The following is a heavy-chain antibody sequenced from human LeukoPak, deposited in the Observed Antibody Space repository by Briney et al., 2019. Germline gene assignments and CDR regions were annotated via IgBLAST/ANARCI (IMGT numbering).Heavy chain of an antibody. V-gene: IGHV3-30-3*01. CDR3: ARDGLGYYDSSGYYFGDSLSEYFQH. J-gene: IGHJ1*01. D-gene: IGHD3-22*01. CDR2: ISYDGSNK. CDR1: GFTFSSYA. Sequence: GGSLRLSCAASGFTFSSYAMHWVRQAPGKGLEWVAVISYDGSNKYYADSVKGRFTISRDNSKNTLYLQMNSLRAEDTAVYYCARDGLGYYDSSGYYFGDSLSEYFQHWGQGTLVTVSS.